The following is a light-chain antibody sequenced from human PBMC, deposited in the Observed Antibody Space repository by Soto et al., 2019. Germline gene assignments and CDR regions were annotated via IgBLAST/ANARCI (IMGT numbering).Light chain of an antibody. J-gene: IGLJ3*02. V-gene: IGLV1-47*01. CDR3: TAWDDSLSGWV. CDR2: RND. Sequence: QPVLTQPPSASGTPGQRVTISCSGSGSNIGSNYVYWYQQLPGAAPKLLIYRNDQRPSGVPDRFSGSKSGTSASLAISGLRSEDEADYYCTAWDDSLSGWVFGGGTTLTVL. CDR1: GSNIGSNY.